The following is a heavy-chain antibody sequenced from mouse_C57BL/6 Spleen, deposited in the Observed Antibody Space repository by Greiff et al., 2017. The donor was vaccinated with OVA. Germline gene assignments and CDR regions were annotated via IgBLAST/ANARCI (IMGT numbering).Heavy chain of an antibody. CDR3: ARIADGYSAWFAY. Sequence: EVKLVESGGGLVKPGGSLKLSCAASGFTFSDYGMHWVRQAPEKGLEWVAYISSGSSTIYYADTVKGRFTISRDNAKNTLFLQMTSLRSEDTAMYYCARIADGYSAWFAYWGQGTLVTVSA. D-gene: IGHD2-3*01. J-gene: IGHJ3*01. CDR2: ISSGSSTI. CDR1: GFTFSDYG. V-gene: IGHV5-17*01.